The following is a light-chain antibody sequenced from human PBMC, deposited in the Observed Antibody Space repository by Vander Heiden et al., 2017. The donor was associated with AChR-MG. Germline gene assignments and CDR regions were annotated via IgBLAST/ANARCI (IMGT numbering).Light chain of an antibody. CDR3: AVWDDSVNGRV. Sequence: QSVVPQPPPPSGTPGQRVTNPCSGSSSNSGGIRVNWFQQVPGTAPGRLTYGDGRRPSGVPDRFSGSRSGTSASLAISGLQSEDEADYYCAVWDDSVNGRVFGGGTKLTVL. CDR2: GDG. V-gene: IGLV1-44*01. J-gene: IGLJ3*02. CDR1: SSNSGGIR.